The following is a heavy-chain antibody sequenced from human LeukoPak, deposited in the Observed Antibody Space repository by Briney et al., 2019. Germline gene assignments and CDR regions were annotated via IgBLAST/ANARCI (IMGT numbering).Heavy chain of an antibody. D-gene: IGHD5-18*01. CDR1: GFTFSSYA. V-gene: IGHV3-30-3*01. J-gene: IGHJ4*02. CDR2: ISYDGSNK. Sequence: GALRLSCAASGFTFSSYAMRWVRQAPGKGLEWVAVISYDGSNKYYADSVKGRFTISRDNSKNTLYLQMNSLRAEDTAVYYCARDGYGSYFDYWGQGTLVTVSS. CDR3: ARDGYGSYFDY.